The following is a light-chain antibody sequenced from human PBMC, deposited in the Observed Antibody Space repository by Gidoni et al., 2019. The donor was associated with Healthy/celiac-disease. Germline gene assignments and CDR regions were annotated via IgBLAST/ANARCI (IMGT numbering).Light chain of an antibody. Sequence: DIQMTQSPSSLSASVGDRVTITCQASQDISNYLNWYQQKPGKAPKLLIYDASNLETGVQSRFSGRGSGTDFTFTISSLQPEDIATYYCQQYDNLPTFGGGTKVEIK. V-gene: IGKV1-33*01. CDR2: DAS. CDR1: QDISNY. J-gene: IGKJ4*01. CDR3: QQYDNLPT.